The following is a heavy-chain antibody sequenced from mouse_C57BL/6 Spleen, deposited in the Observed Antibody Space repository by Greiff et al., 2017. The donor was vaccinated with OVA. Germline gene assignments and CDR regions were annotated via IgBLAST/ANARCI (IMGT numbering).Heavy chain of an antibody. CDR1: GYTFTDYE. CDR2: IDPETGGT. J-gene: IGHJ4*01. CDR3: TRWRYYGSGLMDY. Sequence: QVQLKESGAELVRPGASVTLSCKASGYTFTDYEMHWVKQTPVHGLEWIGAIDPETGGTAYNQKFKGKAILTADKSSSTAYMELRSLTSEDSAVYYCTRWRYYGSGLMDYWGQGTSVTVSS. V-gene: IGHV1-15*01. D-gene: IGHD1-1*01.